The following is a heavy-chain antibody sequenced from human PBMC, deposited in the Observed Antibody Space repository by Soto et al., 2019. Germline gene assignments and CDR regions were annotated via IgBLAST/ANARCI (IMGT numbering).Heavy chain of an antibody. D-gene: IGHD3-16*01. Sequence: SETLSLTCTVSGGSISSSSYYWGWIRQPPGKGLEWIGSIYYSGSTYYNPSLKSRVTISVDTSKNQFSLKLSSVTAADTAVYYCARHPKGGYGMDVWGQGTTVTVSS. CDR3: ARHPKGGYGMDV. J-gene: IGHJ6*02. V-gene: IGHV4-39*01. CDR2: IYYSGST. CDR1: GGSISSSSYY.